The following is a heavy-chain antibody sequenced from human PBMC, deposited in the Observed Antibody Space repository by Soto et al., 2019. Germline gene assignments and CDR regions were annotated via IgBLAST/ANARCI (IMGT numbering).Heavy chain of an antibody. D-gene: IGHD3-16*01. CDR3: ARGIIGGVDWFDP. CDR2: IYYSGST. J-gene: IGHJ5*02. CDR1: GGSISSGGYY. V-gene: IGHV4-31*03. Sequence: SETLSLTCTVSGGSISSGGYYWSWIRQHPGKGLEWIGYIYYSGSTYYNPSLKSRVTISVDTSKNQFSLKLSSVTAADTAVYYCARGIIGGVDWFDPWGQGTLVTVSS.